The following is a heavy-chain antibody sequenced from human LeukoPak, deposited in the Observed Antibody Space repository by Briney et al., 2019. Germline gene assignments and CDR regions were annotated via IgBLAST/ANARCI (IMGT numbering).Heavy chain of an antibody. CDR3: ARNFDYYGTGTYNDW. CDR1: GFIFSDYS. CDR2: IDSTSTYI. V-gene: IGHV3-21*01. D-gene: IGHD3-10*01. J-gene: IGHJ4*02. Sequence: GGSLRLSGAASGFIFSDYSMNWVRQTPGKRLEWVSSIDSTSTYIYYVDSVKGRFTVSRDNAKRALYLQMNSLTAEDTATYYCARNFDYYGTGTYNDWWGQGTLVTVSS.